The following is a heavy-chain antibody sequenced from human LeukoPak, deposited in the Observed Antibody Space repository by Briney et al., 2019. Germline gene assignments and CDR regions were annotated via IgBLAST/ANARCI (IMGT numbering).Heavy chain of an antibody. J-gene: IGHJ4*02. D-gene: IGHD2-15*01. CDR3: ARDRYCSGGSCYSGRAY. CDR2: ISAYNGNT. Sequence: WASVKVSCKASGYTFTSYGISWVRQAPGQGLEWMGWISAYNGNTNYAQKLQGRVTMTTDTSTSTAYMELRSLRSDDTAVYYCARDRYCSGGSCYSGRAYWGQGTLVTVSS. CDR1: GYTFTSYG. V-gene: IGHV1-18*01.